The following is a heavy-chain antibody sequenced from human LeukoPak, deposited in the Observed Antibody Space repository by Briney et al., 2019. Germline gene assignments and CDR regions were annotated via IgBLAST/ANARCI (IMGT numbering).Heavy chain of an antibody. CDR2: ISSSSSYI. J-gene: IGHJ4*02. CDR3: AREHAAAGIDY. D-gene: IGHD6-13*01. CDR1: GFTFSSYS. Sequence: GGSLRLSCAASGFTFSSYSMNWVRQAPGKGPEWVSSISSSSSYIYYADSVKGRFTISRDNAKNSLYLQMNSLRAEDTAVYYCAREHAAAGIDYWGQGTLVTVSS. V-gene: IGHV3-21*01.